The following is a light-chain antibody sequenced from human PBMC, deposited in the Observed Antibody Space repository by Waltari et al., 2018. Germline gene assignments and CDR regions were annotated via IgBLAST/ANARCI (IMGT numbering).Light chain of an antibody. J-gene: IGKJ5*01. Sequence: DIMMTQSPDSLAGSLRERATNNCKSSQSVLLSYNNKNYIAWFHQKPGQHPKVLIYWASIREPGVPDRFSGIGSGTDFTLTISSLQAEDVAVYYCQQYHSSPITFGQGTRLEIK. CDR3: QQYHSSPIT. V-gene: IGKV4-1*01. CDR1: QSVLLSYNNKNY. CDR2: WAS.